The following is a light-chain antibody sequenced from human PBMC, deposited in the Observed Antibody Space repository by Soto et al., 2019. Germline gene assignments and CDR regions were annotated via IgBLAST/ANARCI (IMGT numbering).Light chain of an antibody. V-gene: IGKV3-20*01. CDR3: QQYGSPQT. CDR1: RSVSSSY. Sequence: ATRSVSSSYLAWXQQXPGXAPXXLIYGASSMPSGVPDRFSGSGSGTEFTLSISRPEPDDFALYYWQQYGSPQTFGQGTKVDIK. J-gene: IGKJ1*01. CDR2: GAS.